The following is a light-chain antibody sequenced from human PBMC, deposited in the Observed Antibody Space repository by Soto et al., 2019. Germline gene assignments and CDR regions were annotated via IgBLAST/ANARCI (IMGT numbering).Light chain of an antibody. CDR2: GAS. Sequence: EIVLTQSPGTLSLSPGERATLSCRASQSVSSSYLAWYQQKPGQAPRLLIYGASSRATGMPDRFSGSGSGTDFTLTISRLEPEDVAVYFCQHYDNTPPFTFGQGTKVEIK. J-gene: IGKJ2*01. CDR3: QHYDNTPPFT. CDR1: QSVSSSY. V-gene: IGKV3-20*01.